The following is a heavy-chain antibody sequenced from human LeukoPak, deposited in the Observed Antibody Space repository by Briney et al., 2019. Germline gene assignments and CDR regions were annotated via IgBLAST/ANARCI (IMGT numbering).Heavy chain of an antibody. J-gene: IGHJ4*02. Sequence: GGSLRLSCAPSAVTFSGSAMHWVRPAPGEGREWVGRIGSKANNYTIGYAASVKGRYSIARDDSKNTPYLQMNSLKTEDTAVYYCTRRADYGDTTFDYWGQGTLVTVSS. V-gene: IGHV3-73*01. CDR1: AVTFSGSA. CDR2: IGSKANNYTI. D-gene: IGHD4-17*01. CDR3: TRRADYGDTTFDY.